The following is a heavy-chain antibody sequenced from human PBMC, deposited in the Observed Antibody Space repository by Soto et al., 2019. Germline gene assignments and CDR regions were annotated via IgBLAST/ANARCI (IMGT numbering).Heavy chain of an antibody. CDR1: GGTFSSYA. Sequence: SVTVSCTASGGTFSSYAITWVRQAPGKGLEWMGVFIPIFVSAHYAPKFQGRITITADESTSTAYMELSGLTSEDTAIYYCARDVSSDTTGFRGYDLWGQGTQVTVPQ. J-gene: IGHJ4*02. D-gene: IGHD3-10*01. V-gene: IGHV1-69*01. CDR3: ARDVSSDTTGFRGYDL. CDR2: FIPIFVSA.